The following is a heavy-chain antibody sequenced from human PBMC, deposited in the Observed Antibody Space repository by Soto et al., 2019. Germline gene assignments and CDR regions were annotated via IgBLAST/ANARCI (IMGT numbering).Heavy chain of an antibody. CDR2: INHRGTT. D-gene: IGHD1-7*01. V-gene: IGHV4-34*01. CDR1: GGSFSGYY. J-gene: IGHJ5*02. CDR3: ARGPKNTGTTSP. Sequence: QVQLQQWGAGLLKPSETLSLTCAVYGGSFSGYYWSWIRQPPGKGLEWIGEINHRGTTSCNPSLKSRVTISVDTSKNQFSLKLSSVTAADTAVYYCARGPKNTGTTSPWGQGTLVTVSS.